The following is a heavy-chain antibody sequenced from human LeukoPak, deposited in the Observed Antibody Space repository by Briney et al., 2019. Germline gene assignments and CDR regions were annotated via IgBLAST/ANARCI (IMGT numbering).Heavy chain of an antibody. CDR1: GGTFSSYA. D-gene: IGHD3-16*02. J-gene: IGHJ6*03. V-gene: IGHV1-69*05. CDR3: ARLYYDYVWGSYRSSPGYYYYMDV. CDR2: IIPIFGTA. Sequence: SVKVSCKASGGTFSSYAISWVRQAPGQGLEWMGGIIPIFGTANYAQKLQGRVTMTTDTSTSTAYMELRSLRSDDTAVYYCARLYYDYVWGSYRSSPGYYYYMDVWGKGTTVTVSS.